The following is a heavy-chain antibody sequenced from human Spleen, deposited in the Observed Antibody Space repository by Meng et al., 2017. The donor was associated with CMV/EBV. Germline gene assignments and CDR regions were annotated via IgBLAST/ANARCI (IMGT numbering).Heavy chain of an antibody. V-gene: IGHV3-30*04. Sequence: GESLKISCAASGFTFSSYAMHWVRQAPGKGLEWVAVISYDGSNKYYADSVKGRFTISRDNSKNTLYLQMNSLRAEDTAVYYCARGLNYGEDWDYYGMDVWGQGTTVTVSS. CDR3: ARGLNYGEDWDYYGMDV. CDR2: ISYDGSNK. CDR1: GFTFSSYA. D-gene: IGHD4-17*01. J-gene: IGHJ6*02.